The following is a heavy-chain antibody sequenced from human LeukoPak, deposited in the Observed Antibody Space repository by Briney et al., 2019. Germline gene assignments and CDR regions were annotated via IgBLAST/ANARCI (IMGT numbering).Heavy chain of an antibody. CDR2: ISSSSSYI. D-gene: IGHD2-15*01. CDR1: GFTFSTYS. J-gene: IGHJ5*02. CDR3: ARGMLLGRFDP. Sequence: GGSLRLSCAASGFTFSTYSVSWVRQAPGKGLEWVSSISSSSSYIYYADSVKGRFTISRDNAKNSLYLQMNSLRAEDTAVYYCARGMLLGRFDPWGQGTLVTVSS. V-gene: IGHV3-21*01.